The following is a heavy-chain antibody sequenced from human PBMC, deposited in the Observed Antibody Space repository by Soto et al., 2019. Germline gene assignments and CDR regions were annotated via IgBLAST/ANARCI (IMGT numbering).Heavy chain of an antibody. CDR3: ARARGARYFDY. J-gene: IGHJ4*02. CDR2: VYNSGST. Sequence: SETLSLTCTVSGGSITSYNWNWLRQPPGKALEWIGYVYNSGSTYYNPSLKSRVTISVDTSKNQFSLKLSSVTAADTAVYYCARARGARYFDYWGQGTLVTVSS. D-gene: IGHD2-15*01. CDR1: GGSITSYN. V-gene: IGHV4-59*08.